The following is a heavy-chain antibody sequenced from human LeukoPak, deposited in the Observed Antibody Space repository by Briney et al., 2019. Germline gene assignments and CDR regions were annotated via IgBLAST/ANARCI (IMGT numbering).Heavy chain of an antibody. J-gene: IGHJ4*02. Sequence: PSATLYLTCAVYGGSFSGYYWSWIRQPPGKGLEWIGEINHSGSTNYNPSLKSRVTISVDTSKNQFSLKLSSVTAADTAVYYCARAQYPVSGWLRYWGQGTLLTVSS. V-gene: IGHV4-34*01. CDR1: GGSFSGYY. CDR2: INHSGST. CDR3: ARAQYPVSGWLRY. D-gene: IGHD5-12*01.